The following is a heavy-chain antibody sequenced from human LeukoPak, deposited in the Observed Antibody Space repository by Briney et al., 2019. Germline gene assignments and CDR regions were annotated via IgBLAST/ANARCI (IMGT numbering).Heavy chain of an antibody. CDR3: ARSDSGSHDY. J-gene: IGHJ4*02. V-gene: IGHV3-64*01. D-gene: IGHD1-26*01. CDR2: ISSNGGST. CDR1: GFTFSSYA. Sequence: TGGSLRLSCAASGFTFSSYAMHWVRQAPGKGLEYVSAISSNGGSTYYANSVKGRFTISRDNSKNTLYLQMGSLRAEDMAVYYCARSDSGSHDYWGQGTLVTASS.